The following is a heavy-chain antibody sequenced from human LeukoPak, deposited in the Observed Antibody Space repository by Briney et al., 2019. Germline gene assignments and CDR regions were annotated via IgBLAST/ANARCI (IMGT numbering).Heavy chain of an antibody. CDR1: GYTFTSYY. CDR2: INPSGMSA. CDR3: AREDYVVRSWFDP. J-gene: IGHJ5*02. V-gene: IGHV1-46*01. Sequence: ASVKLCCKASGYTFTSYYMHWVRQAPGQGLEWMGIINPSGMSASYAQKFQGRVTMTRDTSTSTVYMELSSLRSEDTAVYYCAREDYVVRSWFDPWGQGTVLSVSS. D-gene: IGHD3-22*01.